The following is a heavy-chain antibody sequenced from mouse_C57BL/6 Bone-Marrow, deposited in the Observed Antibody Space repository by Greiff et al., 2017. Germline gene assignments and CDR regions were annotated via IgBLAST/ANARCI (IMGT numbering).Heavy chain of an antibody. CDR1: GYSFTDYN. CDR2: INPNSGTT. J-gene: IGHJ4*01. CDR3: ARGYEYDYAMDY. V-gene: IGHV1-39*01. Sequence: VQLQPSGPELVKPGASVQISCKASGYSFTDYNMNWVKQSNGKSLEWIGVINPNSGTTSYNQKFKGKATLTVDQSSSTAYMQLNSLTSEDSAVYYCARGYEYDYAMDYWGQGTAVTVSS. D-gene: IGHD2-4*01.